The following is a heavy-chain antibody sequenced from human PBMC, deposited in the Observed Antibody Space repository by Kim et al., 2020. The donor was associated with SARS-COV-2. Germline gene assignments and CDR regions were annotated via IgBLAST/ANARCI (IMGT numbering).Heavy chain of an antibody. J-gene: IGHJ6*02. D-gene: IGHD4-17*01. CDR2: ISYDGSNK. V-gene: IGHV3-30*18. CDR1: GFTFSTYG. Sequence: GGSLRLSCAASGFTFSTYGMHWVRQAPGKGLEWVAVISYDGSNKYYADSVKGRFTISRDNSKNTLYLQMNSLRAEDTAVYYCAKDVDYGDYVRDYYYGMDVWGQGTTVTVSS. CDR3: AKDVDYGDYVRDYYYGMDV.